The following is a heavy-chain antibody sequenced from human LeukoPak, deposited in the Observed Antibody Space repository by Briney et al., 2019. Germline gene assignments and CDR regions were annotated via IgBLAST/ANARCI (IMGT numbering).Heavy chain of an antibody. V-gene: IGHV4-39*01. J-gene: IGHJ4*02. CDR3: ARHYGP. CDR2: IFYSGIY. Sequence: SETLSLTCTVSGGSISGSSYYWGWVRQPPGKGLEWIVSIFYSGIYYYNPSLKSPVTISVDTSKTQSSLKLNSVTATDTAVYYCARHYGPWGQGTLVTVSS. D-gene: IGHD3-10*01. CDR1: GGSISGSSYY.